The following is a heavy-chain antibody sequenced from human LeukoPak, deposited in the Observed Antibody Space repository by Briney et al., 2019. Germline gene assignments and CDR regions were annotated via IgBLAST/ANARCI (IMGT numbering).Heavy chain of an antibody. CDR2: TYYRSKWYN. J-gene: IGHJ4*02. CDR3: ARDRGVIAIPPLDY. D-gene: IGHD2-21*01. CDR1: GDTVTSNSAA. Sequence: SQTLSLTCAISGDTVTSNSAAWNWIRQSQSIGLEWLGWTYYRSKWYNDYAVSVKSRITINPDTSKNQLSLQLNSVTPEDTAVYYCARDRGVIAIPPLDYWGQGTLVTVSS. V-gene: IGHV6-1*01.